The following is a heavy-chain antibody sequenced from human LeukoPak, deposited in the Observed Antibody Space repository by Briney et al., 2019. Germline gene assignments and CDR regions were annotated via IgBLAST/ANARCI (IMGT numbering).Heavy chain of an antibody. CDR2: ISHSGRT. V-gene: IGHV4-34*01. D-gene: IGHD3-22*01. J-gene: IGHJ4*02. CDR1: GGSFNGYY. CDR3: ARDNYDSSGSAFDY. Sequence: SETLSLTCAVYGGSFNGYYWTWIRQFPGKGLEWIGEISHSGRTNYNPSLKSRVTISVDTSKNQFSLKLSSVTAADTAVYYCARDNYDSSGSAFDYWGQGTLVTVSS.